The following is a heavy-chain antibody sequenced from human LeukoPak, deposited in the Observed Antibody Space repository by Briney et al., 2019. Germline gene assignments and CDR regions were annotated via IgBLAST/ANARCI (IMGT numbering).Heavy chain of an antibody. V-gene: IGHV3-15*01. CDR3: TTEILTGYYFWRGRYYSDY. CDR2: IKSKTDGGTT. J-gene: IGHJ4*02. Sequence: PGGSLRLSCAASGFTFSNAWMSWVRQAPGKGLEWVGRIKSKTDGGTTDYAAPVKGRFTISRDDSKNTLYLQMNSLKTEDTAVYYCTTEILTGYYFWRGRYYSDYWGQGTLVTVSS. CDR1: GFTFSNAW. D-gene: IGHD3-9*01.